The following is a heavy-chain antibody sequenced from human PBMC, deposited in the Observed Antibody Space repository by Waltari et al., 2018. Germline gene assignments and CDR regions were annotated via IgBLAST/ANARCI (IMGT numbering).Heavy chain of an antibody. CDR1: Y. CDR3: ARDFSDYGGNWGYYYYYMDV. Sequence: YWSWIRQPPGKGLEWIGEINHSGSTNYNPSLKSRVTISVDTSKNQFSLKLSSVTAADTAVYYCARDFSDYGGNWGYYYYYMDVWGKGTTVTVSS. D-gene: IGHD2-15*01. V-gene: IGHV4-34*01. CDR2: INHSGST. J-gene: IGHJ6*03.